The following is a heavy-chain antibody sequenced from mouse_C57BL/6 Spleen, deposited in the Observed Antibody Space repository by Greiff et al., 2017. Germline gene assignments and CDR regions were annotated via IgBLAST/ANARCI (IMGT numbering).Heavy chain of an antibody. V-gene: IGHV1-53*01. Sequence: QVQLQQSVTELVKPGASVKMSCKASGYTFTSNWMHWVKQRPGQGLEWIGNIYPSNGGTNYNEKFKGKATLTADKSSSTAYMQLSSLTSEDSAVYYGASGGRGGDFDYWGQGTTLTVSS. J-gene: IGHJ2*01. D-gene: IGHD1-1*02. CDR2: IYPSNGGT. CDR3: ASGGRGGDFDY. CDR1: GYTFTSNW.